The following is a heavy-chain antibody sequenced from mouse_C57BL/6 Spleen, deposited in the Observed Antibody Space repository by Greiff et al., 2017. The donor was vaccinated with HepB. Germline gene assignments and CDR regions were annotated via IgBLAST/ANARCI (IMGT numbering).Heavy chain of an antibody. CDR2: IYPGSGST. J-gene: IGHJ1*03. CDR1: GYTFTSYW. V-gene: IGHV1-55*01. D-gene: IGHD2-12*01. Sequence: QVQLQQPGAELVKPGASVKISCKASGYTFTSYWITWVKQSPGQGLEWIGDIYPGSGSTNYNEKFKSKATLTVDTSSSTAYMQLSSLTSEDSAVYYCARGDYREDWYCDVWGTGTTVTVSS. CDR3: ARGDYREDWYCDV.